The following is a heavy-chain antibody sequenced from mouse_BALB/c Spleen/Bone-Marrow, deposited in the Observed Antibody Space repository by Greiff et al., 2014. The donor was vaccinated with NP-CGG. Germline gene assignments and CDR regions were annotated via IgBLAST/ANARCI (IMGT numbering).Heavy chain of an antibody. CDR2: IYPGDGDT. D-gene: IGHD2-3*01. V-gene: IGHV1-80*01. Sequence: VKLVESGAELVRPGSSVKISCKASGYAFSSYWMNWVKQRPGQGLEWIGQIYPGDGDTNYNGKFKGKATLTADRSSSTAYMQLSSLTSEDSAVYFCARLDGYHPYYAMDYWGQGTSVTVSS. J-gene: IGHJ4*01. CDR1: GYAFSSYW. CDR3: ARLDGYHPYYAMDY.